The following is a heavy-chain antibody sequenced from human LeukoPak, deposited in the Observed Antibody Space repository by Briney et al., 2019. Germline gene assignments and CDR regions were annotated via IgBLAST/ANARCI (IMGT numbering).Heavy chain of an antibody. Sequence: GGSLRLSCGASGFTFSSHGMNWVRQAPGKGLEWLSYISRSGSTTYYADSVEGRSIISRDNAKNTVYLQMNNLRADDTAVYYCARDQGGDYFDYWGQGTLVTVSS. CDR1: GFTFSSHG. J-gene: IGHJ4*02. CDR2: ISRSGSTT. CDR3: ARDQGGDYFDY. V-gene: IGHV3-48*04.